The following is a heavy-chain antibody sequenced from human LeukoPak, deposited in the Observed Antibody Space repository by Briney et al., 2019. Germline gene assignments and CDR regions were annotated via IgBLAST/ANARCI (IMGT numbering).Heavy chain of an antibody. J-gene: IGHJ3*02. CDR1: GFTFSSYA. CDR3: AKLHFDRDMIGAFDT. V-gene: IGHV3-23*01. CDR2: ISGSGGST. D-gene: IGHD3-22*01. Sequence: GGSLRLSCAAPGFTFSSYAMSWVRQAPGKGLEWVSAISGSGGSTYYADSVKGRFTISRDNSKNTLYLQMNSLRAEDTAVYYCAKLHFDRDMIGAFDTSGQGTMVTVSS.